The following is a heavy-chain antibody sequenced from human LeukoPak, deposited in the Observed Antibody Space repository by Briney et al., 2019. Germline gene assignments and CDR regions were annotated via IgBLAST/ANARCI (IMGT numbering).Heavy chain of an antibody. J-gene: IGHJ4*02. V-gene: IGHV4-4*07. CDR3: ARQIASAGTAGFDF. CDR2: IYSTRST. CDR1: GGSISSYY. D-gene: IGHD6-13*01. Sequence: PSETLSLTCTVSGGSISSYYWSWIRQPAGKGLEWIGRIYSTRSTNYNPSPKSRVTMSVDTSKNQFSLRLRSVTAADTAVYYCARQIASAGTAGFDFWGQGALVTVSS.